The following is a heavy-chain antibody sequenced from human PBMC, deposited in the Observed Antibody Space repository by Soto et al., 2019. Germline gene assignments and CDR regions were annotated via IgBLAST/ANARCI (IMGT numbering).Heavy chain of an antibody. CDR1: GGTCSSHA. Sequence: GLPLRLPWAASGGTCSSHAMGCLRQAPGTGPEWVAFVDGSGGDTSYADSVKGRFTISRDNSDNSLFLDMNSLRAEDTGRYFCAKEIFAAAYAATSAFDLWGQGTLVTVSS. V-gene: IGHV3-23*01. J-gene: IGHJ4*02. D-gene: IGHD2-8*01. CDR3: AKEIFAAAYAATSAFDL. CDR2: VDGSGGDT.